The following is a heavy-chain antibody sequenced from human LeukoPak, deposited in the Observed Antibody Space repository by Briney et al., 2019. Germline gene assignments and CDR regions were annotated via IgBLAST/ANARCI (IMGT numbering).Heavy chain of an antibody. CDR1: GFTFSDHF. D-gene: IGHD1-26*01. Sequence: PGGSLRLSCAASGFTFSDHFMDWVRQAPGKGLEWVGRIKNKANSYITQYAASMEGRFTISRDDSKNSLYLQMSSLKTEDTAMYYCASMRGTLGYWGQGTVVTVSS. V-gene: IGHV3-72*01. J-gene: IGHJ4*02. CDR2: IKNKANSYIT. CDR3: ASMRGTLGY.